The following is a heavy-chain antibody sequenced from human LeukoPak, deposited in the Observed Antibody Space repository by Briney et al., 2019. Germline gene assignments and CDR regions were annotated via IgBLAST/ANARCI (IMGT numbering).Heavy chain of an antibody. CDR3: ARERYYGSGSYYTYGMDV. V-gene: IGHV1-18*01. J-gene: IGHJ6*02. D-gene: IGHD3-10*01. CDR1: GYIFTSYG. Sequence: ASVKVSCKASGYIFTSYGISWVRQAPGQGLEWMGWISAYNGNTNYAQKLQGRVTMTTDTSTSTAYMELRSLRSDDTAVYYCARERYYGSGSYYTYGMDVWGQGTTVTVSS. CDR2: ISAYNGNT.